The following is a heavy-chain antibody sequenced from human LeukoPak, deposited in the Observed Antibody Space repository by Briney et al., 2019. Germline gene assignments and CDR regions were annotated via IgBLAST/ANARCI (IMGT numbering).Heavy chain of an antibody. Sequence: SETLSLTCTVSGGSISSGSYYWSWIRQPAGKGLEWIGRIYTSGSTNYNPSLKSRVTISVDTSKSQFSLKLSSVTAADTAVYYCAGARAEYFQHWGQGTLVTVSS. CDR1: GGSISSGSYY. CDR2: IYTSGST. J-gene: IGHJ1*01. V-gene: IGHV4-61*02. CDR3: AGARAEYFQH.